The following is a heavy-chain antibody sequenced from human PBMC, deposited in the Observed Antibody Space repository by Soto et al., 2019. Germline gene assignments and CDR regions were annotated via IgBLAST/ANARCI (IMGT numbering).Heavy chain of an antibody. Sequence: SETLSLTCTVSGGSISSYDWSWIRQPPGKGLEWSGYIYYSGSTNYNPSLKSRVTISVDTSKNQFSLKLSSVTAADTAVYYCARVAYYYDSSGYIHYFDYWGQGTLVTVSS. CDR1: GGSISSYD. CDR2: IYYSGST. J-gene: IGHJ4*02. V-gene: IGHV4-59*01. CDR3: ARVAYYYDSSGYIHYFDY. D-gene: IGHD3-22*01.